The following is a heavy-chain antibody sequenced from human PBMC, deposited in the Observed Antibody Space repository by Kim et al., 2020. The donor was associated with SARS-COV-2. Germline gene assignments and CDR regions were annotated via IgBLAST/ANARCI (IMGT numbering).Heavy chain of an antibody. CDR3: ARDSPYYYYYGMDV. J-gene: IGHJ6*02. CDR1: GFTVSSNY. CDR2: IYSGGST. Sequence: GGSLRLSCAASGFTVSSNYMSWVRQAPGKGLEWVSVIYSGGSTYYADSVKGRFTISRDNSKNTLYLQMNSLRAEDTAVYYCARDSPYYYYYGMDVWGQGTTVTVSS. V-gene: IGHV3-66*01.